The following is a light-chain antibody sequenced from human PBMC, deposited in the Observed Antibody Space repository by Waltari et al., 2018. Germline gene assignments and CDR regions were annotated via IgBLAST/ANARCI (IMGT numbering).Light chain of an antibody. CDR3: QQYDNVPRT. Sequence: DIQMTQSPSSLSASVGDRVTITCQASQYITNYLNWYQQKPVKAPKLLIYDASNLETVFPSRFSGSGSGTDFTFTISNLQPEDIATYYCQQYDNVPRTFGQGTKLEI. CDR2: DAS. V-gene: IGKV1-33*01. CDR1: QYITNY. J-gene: IGKJ2*01.